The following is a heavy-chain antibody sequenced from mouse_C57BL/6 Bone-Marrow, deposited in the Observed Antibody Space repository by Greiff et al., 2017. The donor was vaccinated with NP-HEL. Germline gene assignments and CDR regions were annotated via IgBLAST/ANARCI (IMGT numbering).Heavy chain of an antibody. CDR1: GYTFTSYW. CDR2: IHPSDSDT. D-gene: IGHD1-1*01. Sequence: QVQLKQPGAELVKPGASVKVSCKASGYTFTSYWMHWVKQRPGQGLEWIGRIHPSDSDTNYNQKFKGKATLTVDKSSSTAYMQLSSLTSEDSAVYYCAITYYGSSPAYWGQGTLVTVSA. V-gene: IGHV1-74*01. J-gene: IGHJ3*01. CDR3: AITYYGSSPAY.